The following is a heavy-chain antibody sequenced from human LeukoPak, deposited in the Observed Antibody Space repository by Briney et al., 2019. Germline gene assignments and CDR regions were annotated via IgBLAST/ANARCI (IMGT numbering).Heavy chain of an antibody. Sequence: ASVKVSCKASGGTFSSYAISWVRQAPGQGLEWMGGIIPIFGTANYAQKFQGRVTITADESTSTAYMELSSLRSEDTAVYYCARRVYCSSTSCPYYYYYMDVWGKGTTVTVSS. CDR1: GGTFSSYA. CDR3: ARRVYCSSTSCPYYYYYMDV. CDR2: IIPIFGTA. V-gene: IGHV1-69*13. J-gene: IGHJ6*03. D-gene: IGHD2-2*01.